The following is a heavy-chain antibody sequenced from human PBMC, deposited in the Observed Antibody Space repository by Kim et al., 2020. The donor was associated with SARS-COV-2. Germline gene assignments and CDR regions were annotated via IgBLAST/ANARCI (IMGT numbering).Heavy chain of an antibody. Sequence: GGSLRLSCAASGFTFSSYGMHWVRQAPGKGLEWVAVIWYDGSNKYYADSVKGRFTISRDNSKNTLYLQMNSLRAEDTAVYYCARTSIPGSSWYYYYGMDVWGQGTTVTVSS. CDR2: IWYDGSNK. J-gene: IGHJ6*02. CDR3: ARTSIPGSSWYYYYGMDV. D-gene: IGHD6-13*01. CDR1: GFTFSSYG. V-gene: IGHV3-33*01.